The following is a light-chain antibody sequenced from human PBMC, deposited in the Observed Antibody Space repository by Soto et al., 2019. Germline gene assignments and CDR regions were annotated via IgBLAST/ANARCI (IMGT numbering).Light chain of an antibody. CDR2: VAP. V-gene: IGKV1-39*01. Sequence: DIQMTQSQSSLFASVGDSVTITCRASQNIDTYLTWYQVKPGKAPNLLLSVAPGFQSAAPSNFSGSGSGTDISLSISSLQPEDFETYYCPQSYSSTRKFGQGTRV. CDR3: PQSYSSTRK. J-gene: IGKJ1*01. CDR1: QNIDTY.